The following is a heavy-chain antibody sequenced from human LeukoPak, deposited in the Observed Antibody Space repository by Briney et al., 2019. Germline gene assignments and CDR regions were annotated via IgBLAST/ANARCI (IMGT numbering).Heavy chain of an antibody. V-gene: IGHV1-69*13. D-gene: IGHD2-15*01. CDR1: GGTFSSYA. J-gene: IGHJ6*04. Sequence: GASVKVSCKASGGTFSSYAISWVRQAPGQGLEWMGGITPIFGTANYAQKFQGRVTITADESTSTAYMELSSLRSEDTAVYYCARAVVVVAAPRDYYYYGMDVWGKGTTVTVSS. CDR3: ARAVVVVAAPRDYYYYGMDV. CDR2: ITPIFGTA.